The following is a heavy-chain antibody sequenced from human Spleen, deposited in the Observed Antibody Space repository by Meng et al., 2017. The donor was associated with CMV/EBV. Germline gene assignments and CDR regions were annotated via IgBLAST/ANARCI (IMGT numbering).Heavy chain of an antibody. J-gene: IGHJ4*02. CDR2: IYYSGIT. D-gene: IGHD2-2*01. CDR3: ARGYCSGTNCYYGYYFDY. CDR1: GGPIRSSSFY. Sequence: LRLSCNVSGGPIRSSSFYWGWIRQPPGKGLEWIGNIYYSGITYYQPSLKSRVTISMRTSKNQFSLNLRSVTAADTAIYYCARGYCSGTNCYYGYYFDYWGQGALVTVSS. V-gene: IGHV4-39*07.